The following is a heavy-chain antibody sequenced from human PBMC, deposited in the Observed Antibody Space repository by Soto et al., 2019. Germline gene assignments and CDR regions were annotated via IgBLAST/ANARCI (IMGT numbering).Heavy chain of an antibody. Sequence: GGSLRLSCASSGFTFSDYYMSWIRQAPGKGLEWVSYISSSGSTIYYADSVKGRFTISRDNAKNSLYLQMNSLRAEDTAVYYCASLNYGSGSDSDYWGQGTLVTVSS. D-gene: IGHD3-10*01. J-gene: IGHJ4*02. CDR2: ISSSGSTI. V-gene: IGHV3-11*01. CDR1: GFTFSDYY. CDR3: ASLNYGSGSDSDY.